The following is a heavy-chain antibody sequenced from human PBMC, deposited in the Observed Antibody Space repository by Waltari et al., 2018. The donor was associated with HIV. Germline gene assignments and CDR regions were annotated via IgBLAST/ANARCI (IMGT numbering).Heavy chain of an antibody. V-gene: IGHV3-48*04. Sequence: EVQLVESGGGLVQPGGSLRLSCVASGFTFSSYNMNWVRQAPGKGLWWLSYITSSGYTIYYADSVEGRFTVSRDNAKNSLYLQMNSLRAEDTAVYYCARTTHGIDFWGQGTLVTVSS. J-gene: IGHJ4*02. CDR2: ITSSGYTI. CDR3: ARTTHGIDF. CDR1: GFTFSSYN. D-gene: IGHD1-1*01.